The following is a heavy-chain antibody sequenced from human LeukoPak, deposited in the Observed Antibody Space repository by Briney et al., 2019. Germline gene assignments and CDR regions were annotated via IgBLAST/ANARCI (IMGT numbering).Heavy chain of an antibody. J-gene: IGHJ4*02. D-gene: IGHD2-15*01. CDR3: TTVTHFYL. V-gene: IGHV3-15*01. CDR2: IQHGGTT. Sequence: PGGSLRPSCATSGFSFNGAWLSWVRQAPGKGLEWIGRIQHGGTTDYAAPVKGRFTISRDDSKATLYLQMNSLKTEDTAIYYCTTVTHFYLGGQGTLVTVSS. CDR1: GFSFNGAW.